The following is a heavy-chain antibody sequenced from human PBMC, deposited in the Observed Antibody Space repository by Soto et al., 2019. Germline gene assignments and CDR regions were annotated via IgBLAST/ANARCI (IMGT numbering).Heavy chain of an antibody. J-gene: IGHJ4*02. Sequence: GSLRLSCAASGFTFSSYSMNWVRQAPGKGLEWVSYISSSSSTIYYADSVKGRFTISRDNAKSSVSLKMNTLRVEDTAVYYCAREDSIIIPAVSDFWGQGTLVTVSS. V-gene: IGHV3-48*01. CDR2: ISSSSSTI. D-gene: IGHD2-2*01. CDR3: AREDSIIIPAVSDF. CDR1: GFTFSSYS.